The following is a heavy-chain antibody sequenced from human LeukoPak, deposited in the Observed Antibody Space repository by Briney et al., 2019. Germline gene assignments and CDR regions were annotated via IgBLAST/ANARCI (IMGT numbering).Heavy chain of an antibody. Sequence: SETLSLTCTVSAGSISSDSYYWGWIRQPPGKGLEWIGSIYYSGSTYYNPSLKSRVTISVDTSKNQFSLKLSSVTAADTAVYYCARGQSLRGYSKGAYFDYWGQGTLVTVSS. CDR3: ARGQSLRGYSKGAYFDY. CDR1: AGSISSDSYY. D-gene: IGHD5-18*01. J-gene: IGHJ4*02. V-gene: IGHV4-39*07. CDR2: IYYSGST.